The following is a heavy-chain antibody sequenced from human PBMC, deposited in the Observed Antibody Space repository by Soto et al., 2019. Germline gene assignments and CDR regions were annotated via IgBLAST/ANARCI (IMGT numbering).Heavy chain of an antibody. V-gene: IGHV3-23*01. CDR3: KKDYHRAIISPVHDY. Sequence: GKRLEWVSTFRESGGTTHYADPVKGRFTISRDTSNNILFLQMNSLRAEDTAIYYCKKDYHRAIISPVHDYWGQGSLV. J-gene: IGHJ4*02. D-gene: IGHD5-18*01. CDR2: FRESGGTT.